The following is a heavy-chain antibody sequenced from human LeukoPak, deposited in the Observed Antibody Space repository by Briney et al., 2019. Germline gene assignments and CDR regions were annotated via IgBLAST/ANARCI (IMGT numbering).Heavy chain of an antibody. CDR2: IYYSGST. D-gene: IGHD6-25*01. V-gene: IGHV4-59*05. J-gene: IGHJ4*02. CDR3: ARHIGYRDY. CDR1: GGSISSYY. Sequence: SETLSLTCTVSGGSISSYYWSWIRQPPGKGLEWIGSIYYSGSTYYNPSLKSRVTISVDTSKNQFSLKLSSVTAADTAVYYCARHIGYRDYWGQGTLVTVSS.